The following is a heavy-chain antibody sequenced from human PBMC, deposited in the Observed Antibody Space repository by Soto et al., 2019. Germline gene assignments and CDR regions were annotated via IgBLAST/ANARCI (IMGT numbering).Heavy chain of an antibody. V-gene: IGHV4-59*08. CDR3: ARRYGSCFDY. CDR1: GGSISSYY. J-gene: IGHJ4*02. D-gene: IGHD5-18*01. Sequence: QVQLQESGPGLVKPSETLSLTCTVSGGSISSYYWSWIRQPPGKGLEWIGYIYYSGSTNYNPSLYSRFTTSVDTTKNRFSLKLSAVAAADTALYYGARRYGSCFDYGGQGTLVTVSS. CDR2: IYYSGST.